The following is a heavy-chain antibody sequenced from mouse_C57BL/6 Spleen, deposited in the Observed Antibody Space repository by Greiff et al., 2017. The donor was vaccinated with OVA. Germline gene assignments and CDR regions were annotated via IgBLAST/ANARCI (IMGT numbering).Heavy chain of an antibody. CDR3: ARRGSSYGYFDV. CDR2: INYDGSST. V-gene: IGHV5-16*02. J-gene: IGHJ1*03. Sequence: EVQRVESEGGLVQPGSSMKLSCTASGFTFSDYHMAWVRQVPEKGLEWVANINYDGSSTYYLDSLKSRFIISRDNAKNILYLQMSSLKSEDTATYYCARRGSSYGYFDVWGTGTTVTVSS. CDR1: GFTFSDYH. D-gene: IGHD1-1*01.